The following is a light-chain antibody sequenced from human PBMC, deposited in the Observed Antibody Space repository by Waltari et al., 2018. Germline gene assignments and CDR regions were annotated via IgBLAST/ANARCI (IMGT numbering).Light chain of an antibody. Sequence: TITCRASQSISSWLAWYQQKPGKAPKLLIYKASSLESGVPSRFSGSGSGTEFTLTISSLQPDDFATYYCQQYNSYRYTFGQGTKLEIK. V-gene: IGKV1-5*03. CDR3: QQYNSYRYT. CDR2: KAS. CDR1: QSISSW. J-gene: IGKJ2*01.